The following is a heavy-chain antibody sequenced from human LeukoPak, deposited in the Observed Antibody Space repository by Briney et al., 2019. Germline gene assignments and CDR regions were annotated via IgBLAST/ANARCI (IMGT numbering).Heavy chain of an antibody. J-gene: IGHJ4*02. V-gene: IGHV4-39*01. D-gene: IGHD3-10*01. CDR3: ARRRTYGSGSYPDY. Sequence: SETLSLTCTVSGGSISSSSYYWGWIRQPPGKGLEWIGSIYYSGSTYYNPSLKSRVTISVDTSKNQFSLKLSSVTAADTAVYYCARRRTYGSGSYPDYWGQGTLVTVSS. CDR1: GGSISSSSYY. CDR2: IYYSGST.